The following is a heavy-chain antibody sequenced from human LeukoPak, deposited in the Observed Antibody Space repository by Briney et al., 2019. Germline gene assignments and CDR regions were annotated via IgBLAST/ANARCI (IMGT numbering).Heavy chain of an antibody. CDR3: ARDDCSSISCYHNWFDP. Sequence: GGSLRLSCAASGFTFSSYWMSWVRQAPGKGLEWVANIKQDGSEKYYVDSVKGRSTISRDNAKNSLYLQMNSLRAEDTAVYYCARDDCSSISCYHNWFDPWGQGTLVTVSS. CDR1: GFTFSSYW. D-gene: IGHD2-2*01. V-gene: IGHV3-7*01. J-gene: IGHJ5*02. CDR2: IKQDGSEK.